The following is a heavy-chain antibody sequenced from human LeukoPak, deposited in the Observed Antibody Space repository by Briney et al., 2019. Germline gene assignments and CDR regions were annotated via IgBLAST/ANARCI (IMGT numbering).Heavy chain of an antibody. Sequence: PGGSLRLSCAASGFTFSSYSLNWVRQAPGKGLEWVSTISGSGDSTYYADSVKGRFTISRDNAKNSLYLHMNSLRAEDTAVYFCAGSSDDCGGDCYRVFEIWGQGTMVTVSS. D-gene: IGHD2-21*02. CDR3: AGSSDDCGGDCYRVFEI. CDR2: ISGSGDST. J-gene: IGHJ3*02. CDR1: GFTFSSYS. V-gene: IGHV3-21*01.